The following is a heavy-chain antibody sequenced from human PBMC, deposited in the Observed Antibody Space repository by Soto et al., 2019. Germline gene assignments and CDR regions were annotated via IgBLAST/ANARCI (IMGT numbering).Heavy chain of an antibody. J-gene: IGHJ4*02. Sequence: GESLQISCETSGYSFTDYWITWVRQMPGKGLEWMGKIDPRDSYPNYSPSIQGHVTISIDKSSSTSYLQWSSLKASDTAMYYCARHSPHTGSYYAFFDYWGQGTQVTVSS. D-gene: IGHD1-26*01. CDR1: GYSFTDYW. CDR2: IDPRDSYP. CDR3: ARHSPHTGSYYAFFDY. V-gene: IGHV5-10-1*01.